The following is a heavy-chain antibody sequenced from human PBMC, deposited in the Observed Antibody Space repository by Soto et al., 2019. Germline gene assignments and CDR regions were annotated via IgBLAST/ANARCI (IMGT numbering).Heavy chain of an antibody. CDR1: GGTFSSYA. D-gene: IGHD1-26*01. J-gene: IGHJ6*02. CDR2: IIPIFGTA. V-gene: IGHV1-69*13. Sequence: SVKVSCKASGGTFSSYAISWVRQAPGQGLEWMGGIIPIFGTANYAQKFQGRVTITADESTSTAYMELSRLRSEDTAVYYCAATCEAHYYCYHRDVWRRRPTV. CDR3: AATCEAHYYCYHRDV.